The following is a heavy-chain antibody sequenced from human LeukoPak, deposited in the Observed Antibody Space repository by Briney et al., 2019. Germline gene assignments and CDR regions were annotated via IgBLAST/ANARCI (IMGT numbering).Heavy chain of an antibody. CDR2: IYYSGST. D-gene: IGHD5-24*01. CDR1: GGSISSYY. V-gene: IGHV4-59*01. CDR3: ARDNGYPAGFDY. Sequence: SETLSLTCTVSGGSISSYYWSWIRQPPGKGLEWIGYIYYSGSTNYNPSLKSRVTISLDTSKNQFSLKLSSVTAADTAVYYCARDNGYPAGFDYWGPGTLVTVSS. J-gene: IGHJ4*02.